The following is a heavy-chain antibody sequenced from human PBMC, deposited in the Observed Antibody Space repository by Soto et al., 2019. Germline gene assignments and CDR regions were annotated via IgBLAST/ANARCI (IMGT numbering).Heavy chain of an antibody. CDR2: IDPNDFYT. Sequence: EVQLVQSGAEVKKPGESLRISCKASGYTFTNSWISWVSQMPGKGLEWMGRIDPNDFYTNYGPSFQGHVTISADTSISTVFLQWDSLTASDTAMYYCSRHHFLGGGEDYWGQGTLVTVSS. D-gene: IGHD3-16*01. CDR3: SRHHFLGGGEDY. J-gene: IGHJ4*02. V-gene: IGHV5-10-1*01. CDR1: GYTFTNSW.